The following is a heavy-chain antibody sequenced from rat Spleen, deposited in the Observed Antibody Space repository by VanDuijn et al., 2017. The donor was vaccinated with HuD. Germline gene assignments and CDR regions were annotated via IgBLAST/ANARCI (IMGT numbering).Heavy chain of an antibody. CDR1: GFSFSNYG. CDR3: ARHSGTARGVMDA. Sequence: EVQLVESGGGLVQSGRSLKLSCAASGFSFSNYGMAWVRQTPTKGLEWVTSITTGGDNTYYRDSVKGRFTISRDNAKNTQYLRMDRLRSEETATYYCARHSGTARGVMDAWGQGASVTVSS. CDR2: ITTGGDNT. D-gene: IGHD5-1*01. V-gene: IGHV5S14*01. J-gene: IGHJ4*01.